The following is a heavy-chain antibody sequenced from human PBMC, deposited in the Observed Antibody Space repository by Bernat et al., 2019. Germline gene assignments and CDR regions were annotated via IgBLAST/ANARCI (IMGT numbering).Heavy chain of an antibody. J-gene: IGHJ6*02. CDR1: GFTFSSFA. V-gene: IGHV3-23*01. D-gene: IGHD2-15*01. Sequence: EVQLLESGGGLVQPGGSLRLSCGASGFTFSSFAMSWVRQAAGRGLEWVSGISGSDDSTYYADSVKGRFTISRDNSKNTLYLQMNSLRAEDTAVYYCAKGIYPKGYCSGGNCYYYFYGMDVWGQGTTVTVSS. CDR2: ISGSDDST. CDR3: AKGIYPKGYCSGGNCYYYFYGMDV.